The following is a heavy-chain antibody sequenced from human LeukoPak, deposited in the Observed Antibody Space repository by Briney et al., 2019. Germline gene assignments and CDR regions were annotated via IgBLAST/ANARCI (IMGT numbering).Heavy chain of an antibody. J-gene: IGHJ4*02. V-gene: IGHV4-34*01. CDR1: LGSFRDYY. Sequence: SETLSLTCVDYLGSFRDYYWNRIPQPPGEGLEWIGEINYFGSTDYNPSLKSRVTVSGDTSKNQFSLRLNSVTAADTAVYYCARGYREHQTFYSAHYFDYWAQGTLVTVSS. D-gene: IGHD1/OR15-1a*01. CDR2: INYFGST. CDR3: ARGYREHQTFYSAHYFDY.